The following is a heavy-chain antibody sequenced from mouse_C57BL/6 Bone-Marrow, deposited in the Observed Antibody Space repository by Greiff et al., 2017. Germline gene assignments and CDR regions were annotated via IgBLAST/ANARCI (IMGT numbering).Heavy chain of an antibody. CDR3: ARSEANWDWFAY. CDR2: IYPGNGDT. CDR1: GYAFSSYW. Sequence: VKLQESGAELVKPGASVKISCKASGYAFSSYWMNWVKQRPGKGLEWIGQIYPGNGDTNYNGKFKGKATLTADKSSSTAYMQLSSLTSEDSSVYFWARSEANWDWFAYWGQGTPVTVSA. D-gene: IGHD4-1*01. V-gene: IGHV1-80*01. J-gene: IGHJ3*01.